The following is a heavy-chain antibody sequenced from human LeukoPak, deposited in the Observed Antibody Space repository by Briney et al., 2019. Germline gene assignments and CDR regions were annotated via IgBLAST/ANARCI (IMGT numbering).Heavy chain of an antibody. V-gene: IGHV3-74*01. D-gene: IGHD3-16*02. CDR1: GFTFSSYW. Sequence: GGSLRLSCAASGFTFSSYWMHWVRQAPGKGLVWVSRINTDGSSTSYADSVKGRFTISRDNAKNTLYLQMNSLRAEDTAVYYCARNLFTFGGFIPSLDYWGKGTLVTVSS. CDR2: INTDGSST. J-gene: IGHJ4*02. CDR3: ARNLFTFGGFIPSLDY.